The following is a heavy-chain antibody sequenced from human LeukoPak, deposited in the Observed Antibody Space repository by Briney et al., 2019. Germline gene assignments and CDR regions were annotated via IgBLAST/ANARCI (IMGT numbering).Heavy chain of an antibody. V-gene: IGHV3-48*01. CDR2: ISSSSSTI. CDR3: ATYYDFWSGYSRSYYFDY. Sequence: GGSLRLSCAASGFTFSSYSMNWVRQAPGKGLEWVSYISSSSSTIYYVDSVKGRFTISRDNAKNSLYLQMNSLRAEDTAVYYCATYYDFWSGYSRSYYFDYWGQGTLVTVSS. CDR1: GFTFSSYS. J-gene: IGHJ4*02. D-gene: IGHD3-3*01.